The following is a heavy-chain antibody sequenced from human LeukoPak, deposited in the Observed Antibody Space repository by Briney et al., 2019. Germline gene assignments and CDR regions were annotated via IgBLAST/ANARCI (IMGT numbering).Heavy chain of an antibody. CDR2: IRYDGSNK. J-gene: IGHJ5*02. CDR1: GFTFSSYG. V-gene: IGHV3-30*02. D-gene: IGHD2-8*01. Sequence: PGGSLRLSCAASGFTFSSYGMHWVRQAPGKGLEWVAFIRYDGSNKYYADSVKGRFTISRDNSKNTLYLQMNSLRAEDTAVYYSAKDLVILMVYAKNWFDPWGQGTLVTVSS. CDR3: AKDLVILMVYAKNWFDP.